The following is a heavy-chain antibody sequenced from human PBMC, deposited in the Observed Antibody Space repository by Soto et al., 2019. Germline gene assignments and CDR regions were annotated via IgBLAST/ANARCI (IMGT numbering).Heavy chain of an antibody. V-gene: IGHV4-59*01. Sequence: XTPVLPCGVSGCPIRNYFCRRIPKLPEKGLELIGYIYYNGNTHYNPSLRIRVTMSVDTSKNQFSLNLSSVTAAETAVYYCSSAGLLVVQAGILHLDSWGQGTLVTVSS. J-gene: IGHJ4*02. CDR2: IYYNGNT. CDR3: SSAGLLVVQAGILHLDS. CDR1: GCPIRNYF. D-gene: IGHD2-2*01.